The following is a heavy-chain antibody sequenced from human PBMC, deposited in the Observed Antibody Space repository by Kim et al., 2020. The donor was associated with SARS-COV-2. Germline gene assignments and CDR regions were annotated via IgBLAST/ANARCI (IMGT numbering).Heavy chain of an antibody. CDR3: ARVSRRIGNGMDV. V-gene: IGHV3-48*03. Sequence: GGSLRLSCAASGFTFSSYEMNWVRQAPGKGLEWVSYISTSGSTIYYADSVKGRFTISRDNAKNSLYLQMNSLRAEDTAVYYCARVSRRIGNGMDVWGQGTTVTVSS. J-gene: IGHJ6*02. CDR1: GFTFSSYE. CDR2: ISTSGSTI.